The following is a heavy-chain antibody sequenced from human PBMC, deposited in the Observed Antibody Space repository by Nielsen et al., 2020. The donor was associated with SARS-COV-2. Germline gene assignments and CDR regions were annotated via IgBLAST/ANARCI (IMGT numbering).Heavy chain of an antibody. V-gene: IGHV3-21*01. CDR3: ARVRVGLRWPYYGMDV. CDR1: GFTFDDYA. D-gene: IGHD4-23*01. J-gene: IGHJ6*02. CDR2: ISSSSSYI. Sequence: GGSLRLSCAASGFTFDDYAMHWVRQAPGKGLEWVSSISSSSSYIYYADSVKGRFTISRDNAKNSLYLQMNSLRAEDTAVYYCARVRVGLRWPYYGMDVWGQGTTVTVSS.